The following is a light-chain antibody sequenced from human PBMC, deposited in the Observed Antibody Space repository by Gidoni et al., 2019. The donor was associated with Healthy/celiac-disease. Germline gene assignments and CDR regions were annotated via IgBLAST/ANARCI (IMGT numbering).Light chain of an antibody. CDR1: SSDVGGYNY. CDR3: SSYTSSSTL. Sequence: QSALTQPASVYGSPGQSITISCTGTSSDVGGYNYVSWYQQHPGKAPKLMIYEVSKRPSGVSNRFSGSKSGNTASLTISGLQAEYEADYYCSSYTSSSTLFGGGTKLTVL. V-gene: IGLV2-14*01. J-gene: IGLJ2*01. CDR2: EVS.